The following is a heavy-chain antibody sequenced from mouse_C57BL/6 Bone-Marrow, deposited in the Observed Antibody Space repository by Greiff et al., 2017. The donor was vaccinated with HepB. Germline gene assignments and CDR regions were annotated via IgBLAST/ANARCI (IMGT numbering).Heavy chain of an antibody. V-gene: IGHV1-7*01. CDR2: INPSSGYT. J-gene: IGHJ3*01. CDR1: GYTFTSYW. D-gene: IGHD3-2*02. Sequence: QVQLKESGAELAKPGASVKLSCKASGYTFTSYWMHWVKQRPGQGLEWIGYINPSSGYTKYNQKFKDKATLTADKSSSTAYMQLSSLTYEDSAVYYCARKRQLRLRGFAYWGQGTLVTVSA. CDR3: ARKRQLRLRGFAY.